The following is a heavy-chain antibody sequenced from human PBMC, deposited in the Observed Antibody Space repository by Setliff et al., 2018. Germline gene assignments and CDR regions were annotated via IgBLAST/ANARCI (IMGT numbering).Heavy chain of an antibody. D-gene: IGHD4-17*01. CDR2: IKKDGSIK. V-gene: IGHV3-7*01. Sequence: PGGSLRLSCAASGFTFRSYWMSWVRQAPGKGLEWVANIKKDGSIKYYLDSVRSRFTISRDNAENSLTLQMNSLRVEDTAVYYCSRDLQGSGDYVVDYWGQGTLVTVSS. CDR1: GFTFRSYW. CDR3: SRDLQGSGDYVVDY. J-gene: IGHJ4*02.